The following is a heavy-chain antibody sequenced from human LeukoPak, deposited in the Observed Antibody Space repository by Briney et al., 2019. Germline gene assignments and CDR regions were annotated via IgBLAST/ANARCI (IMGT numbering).Heavy chain of an antibody. V-gene: IGHV3-30-3*01. D-gene: IGHD3-16*01. Sequence: GGSLRLSCAASGFTFSSYAVHWVRQAPGKGLEWVAVISYDGSNKYYADSVKGRFTISRDNSKNTLYLQMNSLRAEDTAVYYCARDFGYPRGYYYGMDVWGQGTTVTVSS. CDR1: GFTFSSYA. J-gene: IGHJ6*02. CDR3: ARDFGYPRGYYYGMDV. CDR2: ISYDGSNK.